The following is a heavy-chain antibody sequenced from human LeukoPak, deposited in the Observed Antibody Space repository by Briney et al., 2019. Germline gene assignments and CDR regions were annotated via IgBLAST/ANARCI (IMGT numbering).Heavy chain of an antibody. D-gene: IGHD3-16*01. Sequence: GGSLRLSCAASGFTFSSYAMSWVRQAPGKGLEWVSAISGSGGSTYYADSVKGRFTISRDNSKNTLYLQMNSLRAEETAVYYCAKLWGGDSGGYFFYYWGEGTLVTVSS. J-gene: IGHJ4*02. V-gene: IGHV3-23*01. CDR2: ISGSGGST. CDR1: GFTFSSYA. CDR3: AKLWGGDSGGYFFYY.